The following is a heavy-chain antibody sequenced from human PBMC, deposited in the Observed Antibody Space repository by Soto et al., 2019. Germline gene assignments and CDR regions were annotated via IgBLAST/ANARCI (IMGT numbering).Heavy chain of an antibody. J-gene: IGHJ4*02. Sequence: SETLSLTCVVSGGSISSTNWWTWVRQTPGKDLEWIGEIYHTGSTKYNPSLKNRVTISVDRSNNQFSLKLNSVTAADTAVYYYARVPDYWGQGTLVTVSS. CDR1: GGSISSTNW. CDR3: ARVPDY. V-gene: IGHV4-4*02. CDR2: IYHTGST.